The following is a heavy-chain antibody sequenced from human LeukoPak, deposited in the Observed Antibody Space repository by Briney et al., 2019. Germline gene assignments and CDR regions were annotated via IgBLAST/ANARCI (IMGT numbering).Heavy chain of an antibody. CDR1: GFSFSRYW. J-gene: IGHJ3*02. CDR2: IRQDGSDQ. CDR3: ARAYDSSGYRAFDI. Sequence: GGSLRLSCAVSGFSFSRYWMSWVRQAPGKGLEWVASIRQDGSDQHYVDSVKGRLTISRDNAKNSLYLQVNSLRAEDTAMYYCARAYDSSGYRAFDIWGQGTMVTVPS. D-gene: IGHD3-22*01. V-gene: IGHV3-7*04.